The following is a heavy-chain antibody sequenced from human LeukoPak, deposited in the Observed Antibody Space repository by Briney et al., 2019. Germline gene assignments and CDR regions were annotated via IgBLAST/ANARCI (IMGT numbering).Heavy chain of an antibody. J-gene: IGHJ3*02. D-gene: IGHD1-14*01. V-gene: IGHV3-48*01. Sequence: GGSLRHSCAASGFTFSSYPMNWVREAPGTGREWISSIRGSSSPIYYADFVNGRFNISRDNAKNSLYLQMNSLRAEDTAMYFCARDNNRSGALDIWDQGTMVTVSS. CDR3: ARDNNRSGALDI. CDR2: IRGSSSPI. CDR1: GFTFSSYP.